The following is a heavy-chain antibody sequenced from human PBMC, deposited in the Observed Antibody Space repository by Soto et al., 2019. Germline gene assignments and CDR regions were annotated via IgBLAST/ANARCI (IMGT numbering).Heavy chain of an antibody. J-gene: IGHJ3*02. Sequence: SETLSLTCTVSGGSISSGDYYWSWIRQPPGKGLEWIGYIYYSGSTYYNPSLKSRVTISVDTSKNQFSLKLSSVTAADTAVYYCARGLVVATRADDFDIWGQGTMVSVS. D-gene: IGHD1-26*01. CDR2: IYYSGST. V-gene: IGHV4-30-4*01. CDR3: ARGLVVATRADDFDI. CDR1: GGSISSGDYY.